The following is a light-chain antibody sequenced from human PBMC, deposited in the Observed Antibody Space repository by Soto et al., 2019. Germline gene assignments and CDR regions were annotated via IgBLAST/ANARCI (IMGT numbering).Light chain of an antibody. V-gene: IGKV3-20*01. CDR3: QQYGSSIT. J-gene: IGKJ5*01. CDR2: GTS. Sequence: IVWTQSPGTLSLSPGERATLSCRASQSVPRSYLAWYQQKPGQAPRLLIYGTSSRATGIPDRFSGSGSGTDFTLTISRLEPEDFAVFYCQQYGSSITFGQGTRLEIK. CDR1: QSVPRSY.